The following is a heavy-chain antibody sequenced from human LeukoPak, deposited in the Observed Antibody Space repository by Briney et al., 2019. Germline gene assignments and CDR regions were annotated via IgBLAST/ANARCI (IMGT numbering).Heavy chain of an antibody. Sequence: GGSLRLSCAASEFTFSSYAMSWVRQAPGKGLEWVLAISGSGGSTYYADSVKGRFTISRDNSKNTLYLQMNSLRAEDTAVYYCAKPRGVRSYWYFDLWGRGTLVTVPS. D-gene: IGHD3-10*01. CDR1: EFTFSSYA. CDR3: AKPRGVRSYWYFDL. V-gene: IGHV3-23*01. J-gene: IGHJ2*01. CDR2: ISGSGGST.